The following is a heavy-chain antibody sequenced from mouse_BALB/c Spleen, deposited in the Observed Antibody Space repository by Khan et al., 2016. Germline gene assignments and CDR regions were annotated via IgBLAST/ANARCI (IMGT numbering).Heavy chain of an antibody. CDR1: GLNIKDTH. Sequence: VRLQQSGAELVKSGATVKLSCTASGLNIKDTHMHWLKQWPEQGLEWIGRIDPPNGNTTYEPKFQVKATITADTSSNSAYLQLSNLTSGDTAVYYSAKMARKWGQGTTLTVSS. V-gene: IGHV14-3*02. CDR2: IDPPNGNT. CDR3: AKMARK. J-gene: IGHJ2*01.